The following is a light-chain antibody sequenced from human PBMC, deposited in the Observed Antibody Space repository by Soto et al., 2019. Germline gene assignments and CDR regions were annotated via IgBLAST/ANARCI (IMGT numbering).Light chain of an antibody. V-gene: IGLV2-14*01. J-gene: IGLJ1*01. CDR1: SSDVGGYNY. Sequence: QSALTQPASVSGSPGQSITISCTGTSSDVGGYNYVSWYQQHPGKAPKLMIYEVSNRPSGVSNRFSGSKSGNTASLSISGLQAEDEADYYCSPYTSSSTPYVFGPGTKLTVL. CDR3: SPYTSSSTPYV. CDR2: EVS.